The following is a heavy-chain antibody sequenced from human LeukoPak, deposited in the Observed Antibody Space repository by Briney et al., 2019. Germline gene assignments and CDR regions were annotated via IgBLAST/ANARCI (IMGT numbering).Heavy chain of an antibody. D-gene: IGHD3-3*01. CDR2: ISSSSSYI. V-gene: IGHV3-21*01. J-gene: IGHJ3*02. Sequence: PGGSLRLSCAASGFTFSSYSMNWVRQAPGKGLEWVSSISSSSSYIYYADSVKGRFTISRDNAKNSLYLQMNSLRAEDTAVYYCARGAPWSADEAFDIWGQGTMVTVSS. CDR3: ARGAPWSADEAFDI. CDR1: GFTFSSYS.